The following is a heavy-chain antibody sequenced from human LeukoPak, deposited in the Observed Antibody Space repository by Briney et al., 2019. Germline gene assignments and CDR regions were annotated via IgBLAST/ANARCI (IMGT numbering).Heavy chain of an antibody. CDR3: ARDPTNIVVVTHFDY. D-gene: IGHD3-22*01. CDR1: GFSFSNYG. J-gene: IGHJ4*02. CDR2: ISYDGSNK. V-gene: IGHV3-30*03. Sequence: PGGSLRLSCAASGFSFSNYGMHWVRQAPGKGLEWVAVISYDGSNKYYGDSVKGRFTISRDNSKNTLYLQMNSLRAEDTAVYYCARDPTNIVVVTHFDYWGQGTLVTVSS.